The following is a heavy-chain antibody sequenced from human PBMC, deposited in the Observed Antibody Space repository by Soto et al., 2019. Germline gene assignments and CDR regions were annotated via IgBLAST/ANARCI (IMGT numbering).Heavy chain of an antibody. Sequence: SETLSLTCSASSGSIGSGIWWNWVRQPPGKGLEWMGEIYLTGNTNYNPSLKSRLTMSVDESKNQFSLSLSSVTAADTAVYYCAGAARYSPFDFWGRGTRVTVSS. D-gene: IGHD6-6*01. CDR1: SGSIGSGIW. CDR2: IYLTGNT. V-gene: IGHV4-4*02. J-gene: IGHJ4*02. CDR3: AGAARYSPFDF.